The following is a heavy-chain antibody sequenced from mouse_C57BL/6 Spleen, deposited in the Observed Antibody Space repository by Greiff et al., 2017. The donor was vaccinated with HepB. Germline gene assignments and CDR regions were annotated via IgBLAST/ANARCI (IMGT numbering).Heavy chain of an antibody. V-gene: IGHV1-22*01. J-gene: IGHJ2*01. Sequence: EVQLQQSGPELVKPGASVKMSCKASGYTFTDYNMHWVKQSHGKSLEWIGYINPNNGGTSYNQKFKGKATLTVNKSSSTAYMERRSLTSEDSAVYYCEADYSNYPYYFDYWGQGTTLTVSS. CDR3: EADYSNYPYYFDY. D-gene: IGHD2-5*01. CDR1: GYTFTDYN. CDR2: INPNNGGT.